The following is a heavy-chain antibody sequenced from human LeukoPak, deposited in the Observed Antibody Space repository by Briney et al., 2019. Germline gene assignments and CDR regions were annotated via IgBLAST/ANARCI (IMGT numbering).Heavy chain of an antibody. J-gene: IGHJ5*02. CDR2: IYYSGST. V-gene: IGHV4-59*08. CDR3: ARLEYSSSSAWFDP. D-gene: IGHD6-6*01. CDR1: GGSISSYY. Sequence: PSETLSLTCTVSGGSISSYYWSWIRQPPGKGLEWIGYIYYSGSTNYNPSLKSRVTISVDTSKNQFSLKLSSVTAADTAVYYRARLEYSSSSAWFDPWGQGTLVTVSS.